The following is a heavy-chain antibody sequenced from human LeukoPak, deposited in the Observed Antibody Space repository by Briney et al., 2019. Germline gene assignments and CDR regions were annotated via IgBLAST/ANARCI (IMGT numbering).Heavy chain of an antibody. V-gene: IGHV4-38-2*02. CDR3: AKEYSYAP. CDR1: GYSISSGYY. CDR2: IYHSGST. J-gene: IGHJ5*02. D-gene: IGHD5-18*01. Sequence: PSETLSLTCSVSGYSISSGYYWGWIRQPPGKGLEWIGSIYHSGSTYNNPSLKSRVTISMDTSKNQFSLKLSSVTAADTAVYYCAKEYSYAPWGQGTLVTVSS.